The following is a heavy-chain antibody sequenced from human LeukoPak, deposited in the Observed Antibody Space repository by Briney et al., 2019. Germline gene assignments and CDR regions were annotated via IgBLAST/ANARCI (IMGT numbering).Heavy chain of an antibody. J-gene: IGHJ4*02. V-gene: IGHV4-59*08. CDR3: ARQGGYGDPFDY. CDR1: GGSISSYY. Sequence: TSETLSLTCTVSGGSISSYYWSWIRQPPGKGLEWIGYIYYSGSTSYNPSLKSRVTISVDTSKNQFSLKLSSVTAADTAVYYCARQGGYGDPFDYWGQGNLVTVSS. CDR2: IYYSGST. D-gene: IGHD4-17*01.